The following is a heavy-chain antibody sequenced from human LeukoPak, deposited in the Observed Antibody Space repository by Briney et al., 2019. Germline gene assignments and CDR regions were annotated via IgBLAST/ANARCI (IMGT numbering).Heavy chain of an antibody. D-gene: IGHD3-22*01. Sequence: PSETLSPTCTVSGGSISSYYWSWIRQPPGKGLEWIGYIYYSGSTNYNPSLKSRVTISVDTSKNQFSLKLSSVTAADTAVYYCARTPVYDSSGNHYYYYMDVWGKGTTVTVSS. CDR3: ARTPVYDSSGNHYYYYMDV. CDR1: GGSISSYY. V-gene: IGHV4-59*01. J-gene: IGHJ6*03. CDR2: IYYSGST.